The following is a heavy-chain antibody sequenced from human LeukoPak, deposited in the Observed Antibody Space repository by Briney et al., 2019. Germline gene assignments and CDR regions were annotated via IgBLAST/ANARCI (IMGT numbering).Heavy chain of an antibody. J-gene: IGHJ4*02. Sequence: PSETLSLTCAVYGGSFSGYYWSWIRQPPGKGLEWIGEINHSGSTNYNPSLKSRVTISVDTSKNQFSLKLSSVTAADTAVYYCARLRDIVAMRFDYWGQGTLVTVSS. CDR3: ARLRDIVAMRFDY. CDR2: INHSGST. CDR1: GGSFSGYY. V-gene: IGHV4-34*01. D-gene: IGHD5-12*01.